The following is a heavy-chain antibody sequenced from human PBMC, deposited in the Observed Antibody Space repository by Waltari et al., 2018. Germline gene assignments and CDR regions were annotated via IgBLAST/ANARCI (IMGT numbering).Heavy chain of an antibody. D-gene: IGHD3-22*01. CDR2: IYDRVTP. CDR1: GGSIRRSGYY. CDR3: ARQSYYDESGHD. Sequence: QLELQESGPGLVKPSETLSLTCSVSGGSIRRSGYYWVWIRQPPGKGLEWSGSIYDRVTPYYNPALNSRVTISVDTSKNQFSLKLTSVTAADTAMYFCARQSYYDESGHDWGQGTLVTVSS. V-gene: IGHV4-39*01. J-gene: IGHJ4*02.